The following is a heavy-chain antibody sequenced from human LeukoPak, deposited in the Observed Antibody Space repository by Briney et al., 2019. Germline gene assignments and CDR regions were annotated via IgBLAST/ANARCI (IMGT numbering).Heavy chain of an antibody. CDR2: ISATGRNV. CDR3: ARGYAPLDP. CDR1: GFTFGDYY. J-gene: IGHJ5*02. Sequence: GGSLRLSCEASGFTFGDYYMSWIRQAPGKGLAWVSYISATGRNVYYADSVKGRFSISRDNTKNSLYLQMNSLRAEDTAVYYCARGYAPLDPWGQGTLVTVSS. V-gene: IGHV3-11*01. D-gene: IGHD5-12*01.